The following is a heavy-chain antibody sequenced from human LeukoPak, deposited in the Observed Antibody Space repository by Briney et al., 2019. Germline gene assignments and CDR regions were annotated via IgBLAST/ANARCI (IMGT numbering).Heavy chain of an antibody. J-gene: IGHJ4*02. CDR1: GFTFSSYA. Sequence: GGSLRLSCAASGFTFSSYAMSWVRQAPGKGLEWISGISSSGDNTYYADSVKGRFTISRDNSKNTLYLQMNSLRGEDTAVYYCAKGAISGYGGYFFDYWGQGTLVTVSS. CDR3: AKGAISGYGGYFFDY. V-gene: IGHV3-23*01. CDR2: ISSSGDNT. D-gene: IGHD5-12*01.